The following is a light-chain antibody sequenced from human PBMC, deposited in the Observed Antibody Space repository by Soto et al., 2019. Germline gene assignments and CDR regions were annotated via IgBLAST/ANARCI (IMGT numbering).Light chain of an antibody. CDR2: EVT. Sequence: QSALSHPASVSWSPGHSISISCTGTSTDVTGRNYVSWYQQHPGKAPKVIIYEVTNRPSGISNRFSGSKSGNTASLTISGLQAEEEADYHCCSYTSATSVFGTGTKVTVL. CDR1: STDVTGRNY. J-gene: IGLJ1*01. CDR3: CSYTSATSV. V-gene: IGLV2-14*01.